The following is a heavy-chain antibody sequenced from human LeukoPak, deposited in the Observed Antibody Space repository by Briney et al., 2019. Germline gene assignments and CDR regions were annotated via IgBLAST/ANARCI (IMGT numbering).Heavy chain of an antibody. CDR3: AKDLDRMIVVVTNSDY. CDR2: IRYDGSNK. D-gene: IGHD3-22*01. V-gene: IGHV3-30*02. CDR1: GFTFSSYG. J-gene: IGHJ4*02. Sequence: GGSLRLSCAASGFTFSSYGMHWVRQAPGKGLEWVAFIRYDGSNKYYADSVKGRFTISRDNSKNTLYLQMNSLRAEDTAVYYCAKDLDRMIVVVTNSDYWGQGTLVTVSS.